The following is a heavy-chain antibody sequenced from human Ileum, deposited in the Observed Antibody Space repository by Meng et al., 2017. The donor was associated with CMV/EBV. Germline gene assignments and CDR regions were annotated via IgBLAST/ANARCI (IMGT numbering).Heavy chain of an antibody. D-gene: IGHD3-22*01. Sequence: GGSLRLSCTASGFSFTNSVMSWVRQAPGRGLEWVSTLYYTGDVTYYADSVKGRFTISRDTPTRTLYLQMNGLRAEDTALYYCAKGLDSGSHYRAFEILGQGTMVTVSS. V-gene: IGHV3-23*01. J-gene: IGHJ3*02. CDR1: GFSFTNSV. CDR2: LYYTGDVT. CDR3: AKGLDSGSHYRAFEI.